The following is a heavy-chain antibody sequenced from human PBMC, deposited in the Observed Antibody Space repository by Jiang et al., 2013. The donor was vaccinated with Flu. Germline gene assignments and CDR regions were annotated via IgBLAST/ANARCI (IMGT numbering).Heavy chain of an antibody. D-gene: IGHD4-17*01. Sequence: VQLVESGAEVKKPGSSVKVSCKASGGTFSSYAISWVRQAPGQGLEWMGGIIPIFGTANYAQKFQGRVTITADESTSTAYMELSSLRSEDTAVYYCARGDYTNRDYGDYVSNGMDVWGQGTTVTVSS. CDR1: GGTFSSYA. CDR2: IIPIFGTA. V-gene: IGHV1-69*01. J-gene: IGHJ6*02. CDR3: ARGDYTNRDYGDYVSNGMDV.